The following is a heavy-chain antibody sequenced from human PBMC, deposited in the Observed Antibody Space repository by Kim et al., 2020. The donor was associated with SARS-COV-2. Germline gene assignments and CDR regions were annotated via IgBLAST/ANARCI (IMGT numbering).Heavy chain of an antibody. J-gene: IGHJ4*02. CDR1: GFTFSSYG. D-gene: IGHD3-10*01. CDR3: ARETQVRGEYYFDS. V-gene: IGHV3-74*01. CDR2: INRDGGTT. Sequence: GGSLRLSCAASGFTFSSYGMHWVRQAPGKGLVWVSRINRDGGTTNYADSVKGRFTISRDNAKNTLYLQMNSLRAEDTAVYYCARETQVRGEYYFDSWGQGTLVTVSS.